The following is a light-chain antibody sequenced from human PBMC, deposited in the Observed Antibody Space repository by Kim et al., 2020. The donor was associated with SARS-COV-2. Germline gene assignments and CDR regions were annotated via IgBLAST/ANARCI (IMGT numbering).Light chain of an antibody. J-gene: IGLJ2*01. Sequence: QSALSQPPSASASPGQSVAISCTGTSSDIGGSKYVSWYQQNPGRAPKLIIYEVNKRPSGVPDRFSGSKSGNTAYLTVSGLQAEDEAFYYCNSYAVNNNLIFGGGTQLTVL. CDR3: NSYAVNNNLI. CDR1: SSDIGGSKY. V-gene: IGLV2-8*01. CDR2: EVN.